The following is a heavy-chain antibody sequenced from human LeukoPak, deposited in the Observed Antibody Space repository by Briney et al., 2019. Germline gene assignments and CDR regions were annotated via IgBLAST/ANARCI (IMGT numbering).Heavy chain of an antibody. CDR1: GGSFSGYY. J-gene: IGHJ4*02. Sequence: PSETLSLICAVYGGSFSGYYWRWIRQPPGKGLEWIGEINHSGSTNYNPSLKSRVTISVDTSKNQFSLKLSSVTAADTAVYYCARGSRPARQAPFDYWGQGTLVTVSS. V-gene: IGHV4-34*01. CDR3: ARGSRPARQAPFDY. D-gene: IGHD6-25*01. CDR2: INHSGST.